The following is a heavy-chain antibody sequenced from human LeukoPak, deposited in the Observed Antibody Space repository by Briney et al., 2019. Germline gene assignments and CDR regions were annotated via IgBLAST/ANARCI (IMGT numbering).Heavy chain of an antibody. CDR2: ISGSGDST. Sequence: GSLRLSCAASGFTFSSYAVSWVRQAPGKGLEWVSAISGSGDSTYYADSVKGRFTISRDNSKNTLYLQMNSLRAEDTAVYYCAKDYSVSPYYFDYWGQGTLVTVSS. CDR1: GFTFSSYA. D-gene: IGHD2-21*01. V-gene: IGHV3-23*01. J-gene: IGHJ4*02. CDR3: AKDYSVSPYYFDY.